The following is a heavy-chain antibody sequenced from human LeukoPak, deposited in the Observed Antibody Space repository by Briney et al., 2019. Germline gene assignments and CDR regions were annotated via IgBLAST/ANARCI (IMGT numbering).Heavy chain of an antibody. J-gene: IGHJ4*02. CDR2: ISWNSGSI. D-gene: IGHD1-1*01. Sequence: PGRSLRLSCAASGFTFDDYAMHWVRQAPGKGLEWVSGISWNSGSIGYADSVKGRFTISRDNSKNTLYLQMNSLRAEDTAVYYCAKGELEIWDYWGQGTLVTVSS. V-gene: IGHV3-9*01. CDR1: GFTFDDYA. CDR3: AKGELEIWDY.